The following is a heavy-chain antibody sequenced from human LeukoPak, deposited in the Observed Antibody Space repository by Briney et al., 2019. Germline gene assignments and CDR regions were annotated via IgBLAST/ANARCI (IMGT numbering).Heavy chain of an antibody. V-gene: IGHV1-69*05. Sequence: ASVTVSCKASGGTFSSYAISWVRQAPGQGLEWMGGIIPIFGTANYAQKFQGRVTITTDESTSTAYMELSSLRSEDTAVYYCAHGRAYYYDSSRPGGYFDYWGQGTLVTVSS. J-gene: IGHJ4*02. CDR2: IIPIFGTA. D-gene: IGHD3-22*01. CDR1: GGTFSSYA. CDR3: AHGRAYYYDSSRPGGYFDY.